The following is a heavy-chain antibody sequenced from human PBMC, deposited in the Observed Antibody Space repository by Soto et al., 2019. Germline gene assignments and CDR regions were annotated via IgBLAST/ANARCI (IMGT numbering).Heavy chain of an antibody. D-gene: IGHD2-21*02. Sequence: QVQLVESGGGVVQPGRSLRLSCAASGFTFSSYAMHWVRQAPGKGLEWVAVISYDGSNKYYADSVKGRFTISRDNSKNTLYLQMHSLRAEDTAVYYCARETVVTARPPVCDYWGQGTLVTVSS. CDR3: ARETVVTARPPVCDY. CDR1: GFTFSSYA. J-gene: IGHJ4*02. CDR2: ISYDGSNK. V-gene: IGHV3-30-3*01.